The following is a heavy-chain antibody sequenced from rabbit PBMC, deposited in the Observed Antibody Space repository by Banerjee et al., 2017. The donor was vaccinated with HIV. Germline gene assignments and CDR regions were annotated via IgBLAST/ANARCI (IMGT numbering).Heavy chain of an antibody. CDR1: GFDFSRYW. D-gene: IGHD4-2*01. J-gene: IGHJ4*01. Sequence: QEQLVESGGGLVQPEGSLTLTCTASGFDFSRYWICWVRQAPGMGLEWIGCIYTGASGITAYATWAKGRFTISKTSSTTVTLQMTSLTAADTASYFCARRADYAGGGNFNLWGQGTLVTVS. CDR3: ARRADYAGGGNFNL. CDR2: IYTGASGIT. V-gene: IGHV1S45*01.